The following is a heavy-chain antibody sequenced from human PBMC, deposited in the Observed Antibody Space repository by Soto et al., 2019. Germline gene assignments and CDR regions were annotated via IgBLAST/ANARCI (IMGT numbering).Heavy chain of an antibody. V-gene: IGHV4-38-2*01. D-gene: IGHD6-13*01. CDR2: VYHTGST. CDR1: DYFISSGYF. J-gene: IGHJ4*01. CDR3: ARSGYSSSDFDH. Sequence: SETLSLTCVVSDYFISSGYFWAWIRQPPGKGPEWIGTVYHTGSTYYSPSLKGRVTISVDTSKNQFSLRLNSVTAADTAVYYCARSGYSSSDFDHWGQGTLVTVSS.